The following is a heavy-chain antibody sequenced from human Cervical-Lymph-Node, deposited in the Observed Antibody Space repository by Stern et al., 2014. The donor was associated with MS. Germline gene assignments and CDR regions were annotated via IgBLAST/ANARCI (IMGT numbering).Heavy chain of an antibody. Sequence: QVQLVESGGGVVQPGRSLRLSCAASGFTFSSYGMHWVRQAPGKGLEWVAVIWYDGSNKYYADSVKGRFTISRDNSKNTLYLQMNSLRAEDTAVYYCARVSNYCSGGSCYTSGSSYYYGMDVWGQGTTVTVSS. D-gene: IGHD2-15*01. J-gene: IGHJ6*02. CDR2: IWYDGSNK. CDR1: GFTFSSYG. V-gene: IGHV3-33*01. CDR3: ARVSNYCSGGSCYTSGSSYYYGMDV.